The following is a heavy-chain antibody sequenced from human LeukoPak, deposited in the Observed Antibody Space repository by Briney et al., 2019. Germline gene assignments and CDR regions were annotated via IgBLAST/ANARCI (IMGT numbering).Heavy chain of an antibody. V-gene: IGHV3-21*01. Sequence: GGSLRFSCAASGFTFSTYTINWVRQAPGKGLEWVSSITGSSTYIFYADSVKGRFTVSRDNAKNSLFLQMNSLRAEDTAVYYCAREAGYCSSTSCEEDYYYFYMDVWGKGTTVTVSS. D-gene: IGHD2-2*03. CDR2: ITGSSTYI. CDR3: AREAGYCSSTSCEEDYYYFYMDV. J-gene: IGHJ6*03. CDR1: GFTFSTYT.